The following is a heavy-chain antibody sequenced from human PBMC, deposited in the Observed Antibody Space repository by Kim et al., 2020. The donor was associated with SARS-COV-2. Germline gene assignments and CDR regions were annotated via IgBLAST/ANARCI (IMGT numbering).Heavy chain of an antibody. CDR3: ARVNWSPNWSDP. J-gene: IGHJ5*02. CDR2: IYYSGST. CDR1: GGSISSGGYY. D-gene: IGHD3-3*01. V-gene: IGHV4-31*03. Sequence: SETLSLTCTVSGGSISSGGYYWSWIRQHPGKGLEWIGYIYYSGSTYYNPSLKSRVTISVDTSKNQFSLKLSSVTAADTAVYYCARVNWSPNWSDPWGQGTLVTVSS.